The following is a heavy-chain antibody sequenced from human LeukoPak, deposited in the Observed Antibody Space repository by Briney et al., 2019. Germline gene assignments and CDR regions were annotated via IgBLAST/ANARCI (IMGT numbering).Heavy chain of an antibody. J-gene: IGHJ4*02. D-gene: IGHD6-13*01. CDR2: IYYSGST. CDR3: ARGPLSSSSVDY. V-gene: IGHV4-31*03. Sequence: PSQTLSLTCTVSGGSISSGGYYWSWIRQHPGKGLEWIGYIYYSGSTYYNPSLKSRVTISVDTSKNQFSLKLSSVTAADTAVYYCARGPLSSSSVDYWGQGTLVTVSS. CDR1: GGSISSGGYY.